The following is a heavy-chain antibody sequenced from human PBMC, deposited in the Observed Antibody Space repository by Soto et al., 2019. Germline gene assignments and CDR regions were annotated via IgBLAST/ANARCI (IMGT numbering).Heavy chain of an antibody. CDR1: GYSFTTYR. Sequence: GESLKISCKGSGYSFTTYRIGWIRQMPGKGLEWMGIIYPGDSETRYSPSFQGQVTISADKSNTTAYLQWSGLKASDTSMYYCARQRIEAAFDPLDIWGQGTMVTVS. CDR3: ARQRIEAAFDPLDI. V-gene: IGHV5-51*01. CDR2: IYPGDSET. D-gene: IGHD6-13*01. J-gene: IGHJ3*02.